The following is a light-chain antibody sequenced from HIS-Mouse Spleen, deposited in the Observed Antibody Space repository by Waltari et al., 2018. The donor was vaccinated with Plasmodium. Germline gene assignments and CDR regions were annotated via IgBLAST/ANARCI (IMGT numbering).Light chain of an antibody. CDR3: CSYAGSYTWV. Sequence: QSALTQPRSVSGSPGQSVTISCTGTSSDVGGYNYVSWYQQHPGNTPKIMIYDVSKRPSGVPDRFSGSKSGNTASLTISGLQAEDEADYYCCSYAGSYTWVFGGGTKLTVL. V-gene: IGLV2-11*01. CDR2: DVS. J-gene: IGLJ3*02. CDR1: SSDVGGYNY.